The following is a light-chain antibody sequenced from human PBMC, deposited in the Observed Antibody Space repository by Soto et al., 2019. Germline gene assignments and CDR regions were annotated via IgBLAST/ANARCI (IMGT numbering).Light chain of an antibody. Sequence: DIQLTQSPSPLSASVGDGVTITGRSSQNINAYVNWYQQKSGKAPELLIYAASNLQSGVPPRFSGSGSGTEFALIITSLQPEDSATYYCQQSYIIPRTFGQGTKVDI. J-gene: IGKJ2*02. V-gene: IGKV1-39*01. CDR1: QNINAY. CDR3: QQSYIIPRT. CDR2: AAS.